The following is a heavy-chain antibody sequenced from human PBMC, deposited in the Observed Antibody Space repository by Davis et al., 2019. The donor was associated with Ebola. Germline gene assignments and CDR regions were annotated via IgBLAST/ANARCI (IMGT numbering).Heavy chain of an antibody. Sequence: PGGSLRLSCTDSVITFSSYAMTWVRQAPGKGLEWVSSISSSSSYIYYADSVKGRFTISRDNAKNSLYLQMNSLHQGPIGLPPGTLLQEHLWG. CDR1: VITFSSYA. J-gene: IGHJ6*01. CDR3: TLLQEHL. V-gene: IGHV3-21*01. CDR2: ISSSSSYI.